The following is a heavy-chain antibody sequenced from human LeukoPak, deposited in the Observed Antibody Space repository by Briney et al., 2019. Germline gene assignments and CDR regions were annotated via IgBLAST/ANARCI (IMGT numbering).Heavy chain of an antibody. V-gene: IGHV1-18*01. CDR2: ISGYNGNT. CDR1: GYAFSSYG. CDR3: VRDENYGIYINFDF. J-gene: IGHJ4*02. Sequence: ASVKVSCKASGYAFSSYGITWVRQAPGQGLEWMGWISGYNGNTNYAQNLQGRVTMTTDTSTSTAYMELRSLRSDDTAVYYCVRDENYGIYINFDFWGQGTLVTVSS. D-gene: IGHD3-16*01.